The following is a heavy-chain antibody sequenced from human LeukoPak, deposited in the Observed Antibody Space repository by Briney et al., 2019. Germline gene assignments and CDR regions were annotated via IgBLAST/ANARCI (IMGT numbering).Heavy chain of an antibody. V-gene: IGHV4-34*01. CDR1: GFTFDDYG. J-gene: IGHJ6*03. CDR2: INHSGST. CDR3: ARGGIAVAVGHYYYYMDV. D-gene: IGHD6-19*01. Sequence: GSLRLSCAASGFTFDDYGMSWIRQPPGKGLEWIGEINHSGSTNYNPSLKSRVTISVDTSKNQFSLKLSSVTAADTAVYYCARGGIAVAVGHYYYYMDVWGKGTTVTVSS.